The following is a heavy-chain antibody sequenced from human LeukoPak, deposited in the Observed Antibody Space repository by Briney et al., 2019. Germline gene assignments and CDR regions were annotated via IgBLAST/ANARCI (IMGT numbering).Heavy chain of an antibody. CDR2: IYYSGST. CDR1: GGSISSYY. Sequence: PSETLSLTCTVSGGSISSYYWSWIRQPPGKGLEWIGYIYYSGSTNYNPSLKSRVTISVDTSKNQFSLKLSSVTAADTAVYYCARLRSDIDLLESSGWLHALYFDYWGQGTLVTVSS. V-gene: IGHV4-59*08. J-gene: IGHJ4*02. CDR3: ARLRSDIDLLESSGWLHALYFDY. D-gene: IGHD6-19*01.